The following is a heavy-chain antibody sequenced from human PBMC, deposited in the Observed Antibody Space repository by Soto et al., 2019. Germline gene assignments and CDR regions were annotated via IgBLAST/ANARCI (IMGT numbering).Heavy chain of an antibody. CDR2: LNPNNGDT. J-gene: IGHJ4*02. D-gene: IGHD5-12*01. V-gene: IGHV1-2*02. CDR3: ARHSGYDYVFDY. Sequence: QVQLVQSGAEVKKPGASVKVSCKASGYTFTGYYIHWVRQAPGQGLEWMGWLNPNNGDTNYAQKFQGRVTMTRDTATSTAYMELSSLTFDDTAVYSCARHSGYDYVFDYWGQGTLVTVSS. CDR1: GYTFTGYY.